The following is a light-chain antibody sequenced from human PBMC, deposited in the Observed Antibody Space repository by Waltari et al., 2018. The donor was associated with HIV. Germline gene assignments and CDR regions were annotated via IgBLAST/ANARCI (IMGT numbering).Light chain of an antibody. CDR2: QDD. CDR3: QAWDTKNMV. CDR1: PVGAKY. Sequence: SFHLTQPPSVSVSPGQPATIPSSGDPVGAKYVSWYQQRPGQAPILVISQDDQRPSGIPERFSASNSGNTATLTISASQSLDEADYYCQAWDTKNMVFGGGTKLT. V-gene: IGLV3-1*01. J-gene: IGLJ2*01.